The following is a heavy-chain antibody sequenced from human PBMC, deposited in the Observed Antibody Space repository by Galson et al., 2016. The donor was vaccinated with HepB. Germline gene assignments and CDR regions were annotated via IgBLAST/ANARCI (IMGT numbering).Heavy chain of an antibody. D-gene: IGHD3-10*01. V-gene: IGHV6-1*01. CDR3: ARAVMLGRGMDV. CDR1: GDSVYNNGAA. Sequence: CAISGDSVYNNGAAWVWIRQSPSRGLEWLGMTFYRSTWENHYTGSVRNRITISPDTSRNQFSLHLNSVTPDDTAVYYCARAVMLGRGMDVWGQGTTVTVSS. CDR2: TFYRSTWEN. J-gene: IGHJ6*02.